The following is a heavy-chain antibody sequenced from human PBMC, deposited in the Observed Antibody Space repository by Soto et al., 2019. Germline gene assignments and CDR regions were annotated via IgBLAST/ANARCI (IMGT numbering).Heavy chain of an antibody. CDR3: ARVCSSTPNLIDP. Sequence: PSETLSLTCTVSGDSLNLGGYYWTWIRQHQGKGLEWMGYIYYTGKTYYNPSLESRLTMSVDTSKNQFSLKLSSVTAAATGVYYCARVCSSTPNLIDPWGQRTPVTVFS. V-gene: IGHV4-31*03. D-gene: IGHD6-13*01. CDR1: GDSLNLGGYY. CDR2: IYYTGKT. J-gene: IGHJ5*02.